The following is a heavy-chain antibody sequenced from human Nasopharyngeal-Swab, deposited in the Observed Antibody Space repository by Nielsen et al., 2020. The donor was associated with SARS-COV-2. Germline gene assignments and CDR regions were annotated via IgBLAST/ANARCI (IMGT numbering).Heavy chain of an antibody. CDR1: GFTFDDYV. CDR3: AKGDPFGYLSGY. CDR2: ISWNSRSI. Sequence: SLKISCAASGFTFDDYVMHWVRQAPGKGLEWVSDISWNSRSIAYADSVKGRFTISRDNAKNSLYLQMNSLRAEDTALYYCAKGDPFGYLSGYWGQGTLVTVSS. J-gene: IGHJ4*02. D-gene: IGHD5-18*01. V-gene: IGHV3-9*01.